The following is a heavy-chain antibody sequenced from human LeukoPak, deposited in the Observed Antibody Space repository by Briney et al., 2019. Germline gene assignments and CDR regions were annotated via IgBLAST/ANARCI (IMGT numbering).Heavy chain of an antibody. CDR2: IYYSGST. CDR1: GGSISSSSYY. CDR3: ARDTILAD. J-gene: IGHJ4*02. V-gene: IGHV4-61*01. D-gene: IGHD3-3*01. Sequence: SETLSLTCTVSGGSISSSSYYWGWIRQPPGKGLEWIGYIYYSGSTNYNPSLKSRVTISVDTSKNQFSLKLSSVTAADTAVYYCARDTILADWGQGTLVTVSS.